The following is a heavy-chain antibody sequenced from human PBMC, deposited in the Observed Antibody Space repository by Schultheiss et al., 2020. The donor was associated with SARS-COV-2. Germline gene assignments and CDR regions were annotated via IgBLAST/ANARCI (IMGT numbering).Heavy chain of an antibody. D-gene: IGHD3-3*01. Sequence: SETLSLTCAVYGGSFSGYYWSWIRQPPGKGLEWIGEINHSGSTNYNPCLKSRVTISVDTSKNQFSLKLSSVTAADTAVYYCARGYYDFWSGYYFHYYYMDVWGKGTTVTVSS. CDR3: ARGYYDFWSGYYFHYYYMDV. CDR1: GGSFSGYY. J-gene: IGHJ6*03. CDR2: INHSGST. V-gene: IGHV4-34*01.